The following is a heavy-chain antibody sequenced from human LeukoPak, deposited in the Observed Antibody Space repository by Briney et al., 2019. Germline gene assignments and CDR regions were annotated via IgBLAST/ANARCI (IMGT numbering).Heavy chain of an antibody. J-gene: IGHJ4*02. CDR2: THTGGTT. D-gene: IGHD2-2*01. CDR1: GFTASSNY. CDR3: ARGITSYQLPTS. Sequence: GGSLRLSCAASGFTASSNYTSYDRQPPKNPPNPHPATHTGGTTYYTDTVKGRSTITRHNSKNTLNLQMNSLRAEDTAVYYCARGITSYQLPTSWGQGTLVTVSS. V-gene: IGHV3-53*04.